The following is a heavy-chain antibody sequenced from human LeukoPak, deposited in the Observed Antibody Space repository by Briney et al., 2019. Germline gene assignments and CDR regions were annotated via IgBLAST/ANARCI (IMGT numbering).Heavy chain of an antibody. CDR3: ARGGTRRPSPYDY. D-gene: IGHD1-14*01. CDR2: ISNSGDAT. V-gene: IGHV3-23*01. Sequence: GGSLRLSCAGSGFIFSNYAMSWVRQAPGQGLEWVSTISNSGDATFYADAVKGRFTISRDNSKNTLYLQMYSLRAEDTAIYYCARGGTRRPSPYDYWGQGTLVTVSS. CDR1: GFIFSNYA. J-gene: IGHJ4*02.